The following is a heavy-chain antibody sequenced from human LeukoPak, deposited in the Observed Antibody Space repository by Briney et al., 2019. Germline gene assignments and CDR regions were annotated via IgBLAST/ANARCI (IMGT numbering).Heavy chain of an antibody. J-gene: IGHJ4*02. CDR2: INHSVGT. V-gene: IGHV4-34*01. CDR3: ARSDRVKEPYFDY. Sequence: PSETLSLTCSVYSGSFSGYYWSWIRQPPGKGLEWIGEINHSVGTNYNPSLKSRVTMSLDTSKNQFSLKLSSVTAADTAVYYCARSDRVKEPYFDYWGQGTLVTVSS. CDR1: SGSFSGYY. D-gene: IGHD1-14*01.